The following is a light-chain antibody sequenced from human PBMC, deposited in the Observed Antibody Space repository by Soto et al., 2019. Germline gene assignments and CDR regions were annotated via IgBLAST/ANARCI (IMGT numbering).Light chain of an antibody. CDR2: SNI. J-gene: IGLJ3*02. CDR1: ISNIGADYD. Sequence: QSVLTQPPSVSGAPGQRVTISCTGSISNIGADYDVHWYQHLPGTAPKLLIYSNINRPSGVPDRFSGSKSGTSASLAITGLQAEDEADYYCQSYDSSLSALVFGGGTKVTVL. CDR3: QSYDSSLSALV. V-gene: IGLV1-40*01.